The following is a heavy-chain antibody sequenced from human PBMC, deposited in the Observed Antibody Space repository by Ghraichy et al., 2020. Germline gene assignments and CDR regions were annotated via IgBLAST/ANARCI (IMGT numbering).Heavy chain of an antibody. J-gene: IGHJ4*02. CDR3: ATGGEAGGDCTSTSCFREPQNF. CDR2: LFSGRFA. CDR1: GFTVSSNF. Sequence: GGSLRLSCAVSGFTVSSNFVSWVRQAPWKGLEWVSVLFSGRFADYADSVKGRFTMSRDVSQNAVYLQMDNLRAEDTAVYYCATGGEAGGDCTSTSCFREPQNFWGQGTRVTVSS. D-gene: IGHD2-2*01. V-gene: IGHV3-53*01.